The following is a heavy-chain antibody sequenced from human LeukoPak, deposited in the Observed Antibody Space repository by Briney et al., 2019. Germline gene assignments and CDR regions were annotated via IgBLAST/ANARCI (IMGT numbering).Heavy chain of an antibody. Sequence: SETLSLTCTVSGGSISSYYRSWIRQPPGKGLEWIGYIYYSGSTNYNPSLKSRVTISVDTPKNQFSLKLSSVTAADTAVYYCARDPANGDGDAFDIWGQGTMVTVSS. CDR2: IYYSGST. J-gene: IGHJ3*02. CDR1: GGSISSYY. V-gene: IGHV4-59*01. D-gene: IGHD5-24*01. CDR3: ARDPANGDGDAFDI.